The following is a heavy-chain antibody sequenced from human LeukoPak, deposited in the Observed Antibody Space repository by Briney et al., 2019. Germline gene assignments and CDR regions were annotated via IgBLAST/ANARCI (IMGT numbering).Heavy chain of an antibody. Sequence: SETLSLTCGVYGGSFSGYYWSWIRQSPGKGLEWIGETNHSGSSNYNPSLKSRVTMSEDTSKNHFSLKLSSVTAADTAVYYCARGLVNSGWGGYFDYWAREPWSPSPQ. D-gene: IGHD6-19*01. CDR1: GGSFSGYY. CDR3: ARGLVNSGWGGYFDY. J-gene: IGHJ4*02. CDR2: TNHSGSS. V-gene: IGHV4-34*01.